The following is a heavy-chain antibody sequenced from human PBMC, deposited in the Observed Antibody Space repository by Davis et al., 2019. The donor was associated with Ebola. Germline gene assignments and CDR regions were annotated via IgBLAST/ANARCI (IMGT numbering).Heavy chain of an antibody. J-gene: IGHJ6*02. CDR2: IIPIFGTA. D-gene: IGHD3-9*01. CDR1: GGTFSSYA. CDR3: ASLDHYDNLGTYYYGMDV. V-gene: IGHV1-69*06. Sequence: SVKVSCKASGGTFSSYAISWVRQAPGQGLEWMGGIIPIFGTANYAQKFQGRVTITADKSTSTAYMELSSLRSEDTAVYYCASLDHYDNLGTYYYGMDVWGQGTTVTVSS.